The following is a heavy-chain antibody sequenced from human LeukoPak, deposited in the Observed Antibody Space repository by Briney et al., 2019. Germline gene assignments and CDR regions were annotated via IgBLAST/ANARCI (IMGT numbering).Heavy chain of an antibody. J-gene: IGHJ4*02. D-gene: IGHD2-2*02. Sequence: SQTLSLTCTVSGGSISSGDYYWSWIRQPPGKGLEWIGYIYYSGSTYYNPSLKSRVTISVDTSKNQFSLKLSSVAAADTAVYYCARVFQDCSSTSCYMIIDYWGQGTLVTVSS. CDR1: GGSISSGDYY. V-gene: IGHV4-30-4*01. CDR3: ARVFQDCSSTSCYMIIDY. CDR2: IYYSGST.